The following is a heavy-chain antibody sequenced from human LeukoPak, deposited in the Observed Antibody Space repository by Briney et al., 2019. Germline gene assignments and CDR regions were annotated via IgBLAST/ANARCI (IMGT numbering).Heavy chain of an antibody. D-gene: IGHD5-18*01. CDR2: ISAYNGNT. CDR1: GYTFTSYG. Sequence: GASVKVSCKASGYTFTSYGISWVRQAPGQGLEWMGWISAYNGNTNYAQKLQGRVTMTTDTSTSTAYMELRSLRSDDTAVYYCARVASNEYSYGSGLDYWGQGTLVTVSS. V-gene: IGHV1-18*01. J-gene: IGHJ4*02. CDR3: ARVASNEYSYGSGLDY.